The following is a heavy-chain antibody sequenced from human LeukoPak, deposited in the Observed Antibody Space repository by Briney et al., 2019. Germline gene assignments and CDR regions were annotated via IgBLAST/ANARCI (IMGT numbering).Heavy chain of an antibody. CDR2: ISSNGGST. CDR1: GFTFSSYA. Sequence: GGSLRLSCSASGFTFSSYAMHWVRQAPGKGLEYVSAISSNGGSTYYADSVKGRSTISRDNSKNTLYLQMSSLRAEDTAVYYCVKGYCSSTSCYVGHFDYWGQGTLVTVSS. D-gene: IGHD2-2*01. J-gene: IGHJ4*02. CDR3: VKGYCSSTSCYVGHFDY. V-gene: IGHV3-64D*06.